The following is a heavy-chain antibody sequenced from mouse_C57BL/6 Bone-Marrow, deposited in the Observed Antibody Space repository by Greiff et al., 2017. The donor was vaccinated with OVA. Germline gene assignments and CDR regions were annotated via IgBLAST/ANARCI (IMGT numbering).Heavy chain of an antibody. J-gene: IGHJ4*01. D-gene: IGHD2-4*01. CDR1: GYTFTDYN. V-gene: IGHV1-18*01. CDR2: INPNNGGT. Sequence: VQLQQSGPELVKPGASVKIPCKASGYTFTDYNMDWVKQSHGKSLEWIGDINPNNGGTIYTQKFKGKATLTVDKSSSTAYMELRSLTSEDTAVYYCARDYDEKGYAMDYWGQGTSVTVSS. CDR3: ARDYDEKGYAMDY.